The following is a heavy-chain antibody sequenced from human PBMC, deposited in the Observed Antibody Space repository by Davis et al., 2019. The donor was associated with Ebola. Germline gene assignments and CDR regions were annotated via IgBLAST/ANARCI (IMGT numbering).Heavy chain of an antibody. D-gene: IGHD1-20*01. CDR2: ISAYNGNT. CDR3: ARDLYRITGILGYAMDV. J-gene: IGHJ6*02. CDR1: GYTFTSYG. V-gene: IGHV1-18*01. Sequence: ASVKVSCKASGYTFTSYGISWVRQAPGQGLEWMGWISAYNGNTNYAQKLQGRVTMTTDTSTSTAYMELRSLRSDDTAVYYCARDLYRITGILGYAMDVWGQGTTVTVSS.